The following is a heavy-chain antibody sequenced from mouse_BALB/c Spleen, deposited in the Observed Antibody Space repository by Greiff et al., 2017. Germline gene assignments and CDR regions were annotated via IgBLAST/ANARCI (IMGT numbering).Heavy chain of an antibody. D-gene: IGHD1-1*01. CDR2: IRNKANGYTT. CDR3: ARRSSYRYFDV. J-gene: IGHJ1*01. Sequence: EVKVVESGGGLVQPGGSLRLSCATSGFTFTDYYMSWVRQPPGKALEWLGFIRNKANGYTTEYSASVKGRFTISRDNSQSILYLQMNTLRAEDSATYYCARRSSYRYFDVWGAGTTVTVSS. V-gene: IGHV7-3*02. CDR1: GFTFTDYY.